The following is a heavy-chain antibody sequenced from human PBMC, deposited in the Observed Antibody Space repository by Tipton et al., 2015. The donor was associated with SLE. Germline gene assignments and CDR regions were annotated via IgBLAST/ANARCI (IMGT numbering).Heavy chain of an antibody. CDR2: IYYSGST. Sequence: TLSLTCTVSGDSISRYYWNWIRQPPGKGLEWIGSIYYSGSTYYNPSLNSRVTISVDKPKNQFSLKLNSVSAADTAVYYCASASGIAVAGTFDYWGQGTLVTVSS. D-gene: IGHD6-19*01. CDR3: ASASGIAVAGTFDY. CDR1: GDSISRYY. J-gene: IGHJ4*02. V-gene: IGHV4-59*12.